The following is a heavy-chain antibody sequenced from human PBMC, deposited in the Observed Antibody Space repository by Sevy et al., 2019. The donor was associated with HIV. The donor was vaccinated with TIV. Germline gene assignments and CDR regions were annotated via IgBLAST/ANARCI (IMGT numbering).Heavy chain of an antibody. V-gene: IGHV3-43D*04. CDR3: AKGLVFGCNTSLFDF. Sequence: GGSLRLSCAASGFIFDNYAMHWVRQAPGKGLEWVSVISCDGDTTYYANSVKGRFTISRDNSKNSLYLQLNSLKTEDTAFYYCAKGLVFGCNTSLFDFWGRGTLVTVSS. D-gene: IGHD2-15*01. CDR2: ISCDGDTT. J-gene: IGHJ4*02. CDR1: GFIFDNYA.